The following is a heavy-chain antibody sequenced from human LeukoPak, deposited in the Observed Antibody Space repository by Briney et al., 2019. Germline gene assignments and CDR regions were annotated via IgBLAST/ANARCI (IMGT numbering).Heavy chain of an antibody. CDR2: IYPGDSDT. J-gene: IGHJ5*02. CDR3: ARLVVVAATCWFDP. Sequence: HGESLKISCKGSGYSFTSYWIGWVGQMPGKALEWMGIIYPGDSDTRYSPSFQGQVTISADKSISTAYLQWSSLKASDTAMYYCARLVVVAATCWFDPWGQGTLVTVSS. CDR1: GYSFTSYW. D-gene: IGHD2-15*01. V-gene: IGHV5-51*01.